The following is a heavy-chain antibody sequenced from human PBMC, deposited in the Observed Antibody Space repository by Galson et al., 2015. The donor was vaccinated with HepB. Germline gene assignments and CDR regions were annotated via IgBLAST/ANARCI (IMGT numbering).Heavy chain of an antibody. CDR3: ARGYSSSWSYNWFDP. CDR2: VIPIFGTA. V-gene: IGHV1-69*06. Sequence: SVKVSCKASGGTFSSYAISWVRQAPGQGLEWMGGVIPIFGTANYAQKFQGRVTITADKSTSTAYMELSSLRSEDTAVYYCARGYSSSWSYNWFDPWGQGTLVTVSS. J-gene: IGHJ5*02. D-gene: IGHD6-13*01. CDR1: GGTFSSYA.